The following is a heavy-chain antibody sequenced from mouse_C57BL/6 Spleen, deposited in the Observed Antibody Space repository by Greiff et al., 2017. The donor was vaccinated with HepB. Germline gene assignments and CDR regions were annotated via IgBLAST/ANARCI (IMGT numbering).Heavy chain of an antibody. CDR3: ARHGTGAWFAY. CDR2: ISNLAYSI. V-gene: IGHV5-15*01. Sequence: EVQLVESGGGLVQPGGSLKLSCAASGFTFSDYGMAWVRQAPRKGPEWVAFISNLAYSIYYADTVTGRFTISRENAKNTLYLEMSSLMSEDTAMYYCARHGTGAWFAYWGQGTLVTVSA. J-gene: IGHJ3*01. D-gene: IGHD4-1*01. CDR1: GFTFSDYG.